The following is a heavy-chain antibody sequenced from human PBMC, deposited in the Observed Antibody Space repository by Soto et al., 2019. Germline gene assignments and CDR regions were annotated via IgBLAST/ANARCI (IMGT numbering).Heavy chain of an antibody. Sequence: EVQLVESGGGLVQPGRSLRLSCVASGFTADDYAMHWVRQAPGKGLEWVSGISSNSDTIDYADSVKGRFTISRDNAKNSLFLQMNSLRTEETGLYYCAKDMKWGGMTTIHYFDSWGQGTLVTVSS. V-gene: IGHV3-9*02. CDR3: AKDMKWGGMTTIHYFDS. CDR2: ISSNSDTI. J-gene: IGHJ4*02. CDR1: GFTADDYA. D-gene: IGHD4-17*01.